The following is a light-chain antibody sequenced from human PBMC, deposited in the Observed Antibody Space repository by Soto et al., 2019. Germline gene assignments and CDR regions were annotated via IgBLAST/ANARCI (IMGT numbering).Light chain of an antibody. V-gene: IGLV2-14*01. CDR1: SSDVGRFNF. Sequence: QSALTQPASVSGSRGQSITISCTGTSSDVGRFNFVSWFQQHPGKAPKLLIYEVTKRPSGVSNRFSGSKSGNTASLTISGLQTEDVADYSCSSYTTRTPYVVGTVTMSPS. J-gene: IGLJ1*01. CDR2: EVT. CDR3: SSYTTRTPYV.